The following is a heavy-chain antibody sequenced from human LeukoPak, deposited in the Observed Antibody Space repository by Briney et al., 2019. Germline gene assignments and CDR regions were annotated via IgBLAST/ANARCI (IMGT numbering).Heavy chain of an antibody. Sequence: ASVKVSCKASGYTFTGYYMHWVRQAPGQGLERMGWINPNSGGTNYAQKFQGRVTMTRDTSISTAYMELSRLRSDDTAVYYCARSLRFLEWLLPNYYYYYYMDVWGKGTTVTVSS. CDR1: GYTFTGYY. J-gene: IGHJ6*03. V-gene: IGHV1-2*02. CDR3: ARSLRFLEWLLPNYYYYYYMDV. D-gene: IGHD3-3*01. CDR2: INPNSGGT.